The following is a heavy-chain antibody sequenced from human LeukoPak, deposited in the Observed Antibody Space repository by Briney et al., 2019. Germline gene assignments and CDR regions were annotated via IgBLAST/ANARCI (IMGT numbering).Heavy chain of an antibody. CDR2: IYYSGST. D-gene: IGHD6-19*01. J-gene: IGHJ4*02. CDR3: ARGWEQWLENDY. V-gene: IGHV4-39*07. CDR1: GGSISSSGYY. Sequence: SETLSLTCTVSGGSISSSGYYWGWIRQPPVKGLEWVGSIYYSGSTYYNPSLKSRVTISVDTSKNQFSLKLSSVTAADTAVYYCARGWEQWLENDYWGQGTLVTVSS.